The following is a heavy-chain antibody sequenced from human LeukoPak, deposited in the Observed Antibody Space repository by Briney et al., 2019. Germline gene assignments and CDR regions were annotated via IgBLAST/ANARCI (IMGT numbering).Heavy chain of an antibody. J-gene: IGHJ4*02. CDR2: IYYSGST. D-gene: IGHD2-2*01. Sequence: PSETLSLTGTVSGGSISSYYWSWLRQPQGKGLEWIGYIYYSGSTNYNPALKRRVTISVDPYKNQCSLKLSSVTAADTAVYYCARLDIVVVPAAMYYFDYWGQGTLVTVSS. V-gene: IGHV4-59*08. CDR1: GGSISSYY. CDR3: ARLDIVVVPAAMYYFDY.